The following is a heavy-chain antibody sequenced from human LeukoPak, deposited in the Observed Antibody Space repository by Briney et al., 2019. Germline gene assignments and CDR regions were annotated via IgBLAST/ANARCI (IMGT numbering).Heavy chain of an antibody. Sequence: PGGSLRLSCAASGFTFTIYAMSWVRQAPGKGLEWVSSISSTGEYTYYTGSVKGRFTISRDNSKNTLYLHMNSLRGEDTAVYYCAKDRPNYYGSDGHYYRRNGDYGGQGTLVTVSS. CDR2: ISSTGEYT. D-gene: IGHD3-22*01. CDR1: GFTFTIYA. CDR3: AKDRPNYYGSDGHYYRRNGDY. J-gene: IGHJ4*02. V-gene: IGHV3-23*01.